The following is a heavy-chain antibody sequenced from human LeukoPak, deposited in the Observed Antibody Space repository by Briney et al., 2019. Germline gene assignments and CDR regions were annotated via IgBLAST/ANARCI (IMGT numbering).Heavy chain of an antibody. V-gene: IGHV4-59*08. Sequence: SETLSLTCTVSGGSISRYYWTWIRQPPGKGLEWIGYIYYSGSTNYNPSLKSRLTISIDTSKNQFSLKLRSVTAADTAVYYCARHNGDWYYLDHWGQGTLVTVSS. D-gene: IGHD4-17*01. CDR1: GGSISRYY. CDR3: ARHNGDWYYLDH. J-gene: IGHJ4*02. CDR2: IYYSGST.